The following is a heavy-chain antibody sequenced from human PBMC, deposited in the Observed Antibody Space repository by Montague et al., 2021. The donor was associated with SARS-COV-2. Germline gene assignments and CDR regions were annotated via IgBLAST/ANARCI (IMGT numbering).Heavy chain of an antibody. Sequence: SLRLSCAASGFTFNNYAMHWVRQAPGKGLEWVAFISYDGSNKYYADSVKGRFAISRDNPKNTLYLQMNSLRAEDTAVYHCVRASLIKARIAVAGTTVYWGQGTLVTISS. V-gene: IGHV3-30*09. CDR3: VRASLIKARIAVAGTTVY. J-gene: IGHJ4*02. CDR1: GFTFNNYA. D-gene: IGHD6-19*01. CDR2: ISYDGSNK.